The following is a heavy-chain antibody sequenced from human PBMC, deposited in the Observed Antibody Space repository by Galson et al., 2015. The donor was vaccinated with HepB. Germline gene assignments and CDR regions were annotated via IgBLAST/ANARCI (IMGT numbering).Heavy chain of an antibody. J-gene: IGHJ4*02. V-gene: IGHV6-1*01. CDR1: GDSVSSKTTA. CDR2: TYYRSKWSN. Sequence: CAISGDSVSSKTTAWNWIRQSPSRGLEWLGRTYYRSKWSNDYAVSVKSRITIKPDTSKNQFSLKLTSVTAADTAVYYCARQFAEEYVDYMWRTYGPKGFFDYWGQGTLVTVSS. D-gene: IGHD3-16*01. CDR3: ARQFAEEYVDYMWRTYGPKGFFDY.